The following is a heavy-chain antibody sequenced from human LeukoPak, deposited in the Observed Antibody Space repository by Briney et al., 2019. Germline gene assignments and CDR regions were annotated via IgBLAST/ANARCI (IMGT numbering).Heavy chain of an antibody. CDR1: GGSISSSNW. V-gene: IGHV4-4*02. D-gene: IGHD5-12*01. CDR3: ARDGRSGYEDL. J-gene: IGHJ5*02. Sequence: SGTLSLTCAVSGGSISSSNWWSWVRQPPGKGLEWIGSIYHVGGTYYNPSLKSRVTISIDTSKNQFSLKLTSVTAADTAVYYCARDGRSGYEDLWGPGTLVTVSS. CDR2: IYHVGGT.